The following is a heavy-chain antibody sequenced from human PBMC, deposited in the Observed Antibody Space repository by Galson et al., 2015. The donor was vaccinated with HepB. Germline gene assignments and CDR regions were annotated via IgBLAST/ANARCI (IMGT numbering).Heavy chain of an antibody. Sequence: SVKVSCKASGYTFTSYGISWVRQAPGQGLEWMGWISAYNGNTNYAQKLQGRVTMTTDTSTSTAYMELRSLRSDDTAVYYCARVPLYSSSSRPHYYYGMDVWGQGTTVTVSS. CDR1: GYTFTSYG. CDR3: ARVPLYSSSSRPHYYYGMDV. J-gene: IGHJ6*02. D-gene: IGHD6-6*01. V-gene: IGHV1-18*04. CDR2: ISAYNGNT.